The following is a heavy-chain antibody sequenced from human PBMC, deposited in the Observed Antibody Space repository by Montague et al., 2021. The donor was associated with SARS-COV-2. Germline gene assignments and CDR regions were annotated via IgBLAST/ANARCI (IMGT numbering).Heavy chain of an antibody. CDR3: ARLPYILPGYAYFDF. CDR1: GGSVSSGSYY. J-gene: IGHJ4*02. D-gene: IGHD3-9*01. V-gene: IGHV4-61*01. CDR2: IYYSGST. Sequence: SETLSLTCTVSGGSVSSGSYYWSWIRRPPGKGLEWLGYIYYSGSTNYNPSLKSRVTISVDTSKNQFSLRLSSVTAADTAVYYCARLPYILPGYAYFDFWGQGSLVIVSS.